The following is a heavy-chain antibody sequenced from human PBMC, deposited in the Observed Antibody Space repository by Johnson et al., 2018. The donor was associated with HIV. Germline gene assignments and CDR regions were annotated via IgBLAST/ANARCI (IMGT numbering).Heavy chain of an antibody. CDR2: IKSKTDGGTT. CDR3: TTDLASDAFDI. Sequence: VQLVESGGGLVQPGGSLRLSCAASGFTFSNAWMSWVRQAPGKGREWVGRIKSKTDGGTTDYAAPVKGRFTISREDSKNTLYLQMNSLKTEDTAVYYCTTDLASDAFDIWGQGTMFTVSS. J-gene: IGHJ3*02. CDR1: GFTFSNAW. V-gene: IGHV3-15*01.